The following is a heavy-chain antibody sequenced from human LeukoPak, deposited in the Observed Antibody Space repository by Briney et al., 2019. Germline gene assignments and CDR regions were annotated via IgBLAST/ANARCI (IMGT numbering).Heavy chain of an antibody. Sequence: GGSLRLSCAASGFTFSSYEMNWVRQAPGKGLEWVSYISSSGSTIYYADSVKGRFTISRDNAKNSLYLQMNSLRAEDTAVYYCARDVSPFRLSIAASGGFDCWGQGTLVTVSS. CDR3: ARDVSPFRLSIAASGGFDC. V-gene: IGHV3-48*03. CDR1: GFTFSSYE. D-gene: IGHD6-13*01. CDR2: ISSSGSTI. J-gene: IGHJ4*02.